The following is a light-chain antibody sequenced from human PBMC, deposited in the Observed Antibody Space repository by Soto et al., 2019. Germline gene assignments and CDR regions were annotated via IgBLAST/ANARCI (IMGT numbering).Light chain of an antibody. CDR1: QSISSY. Sequence: EIQMTQSPSSLSASVGDRVTITFWASQSISSYLNWYQQKPGKAPKLLIYKASTLKSGVPSRFSGSGSGTEFTLTISSLQPDDFATYYCQQFSTYPWTFCQGTKVDIK. J-gene: IGKJ1*01. V-gene: IGKV1-5*03. CDR3: QQFSTYPWT. CDR2: KAS.